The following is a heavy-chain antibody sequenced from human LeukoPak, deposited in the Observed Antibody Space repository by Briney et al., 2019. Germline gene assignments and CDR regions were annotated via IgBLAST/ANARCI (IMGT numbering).Heavy chain of an antibody. V-gene: IGHV3-64*01. CDR1: GFTFSSYA. CDR3: ARGTVTTGYNWNYGDWFDP. CDR2: ISSNGGST. Sequence: GGSLRLSCAASGFTFSSYAMHWVRQAPGKGLEYVSAISSNGGSTYYANSVKGRFTISRDNSKNTLYLQMGSLRAEDMAVYYCARGTVTTGYNWNYGDWFDPWGQGTLVTVSS. J-gene: IGHJ5*02. D-gene: IGHD1-7*01.